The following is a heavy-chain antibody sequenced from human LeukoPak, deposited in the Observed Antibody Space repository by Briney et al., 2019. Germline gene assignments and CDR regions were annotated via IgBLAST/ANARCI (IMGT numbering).Heavy chain of an antibody. CDR1: GFTFSDYY. V-gene: IGHV3-11*04. Sequence: GSLRLSCAASGFTFSDYYMSWIRQAPGKGLEWVSYISSSGSTIYYADSVKGRFTISRDNAKNSLYLQMNSLRAEDTAVYYCARAEYSSSPSVLPSDYWGQGTLVTVSS. CDR3: ARAEYSSSPSVLPSDY. CDR2: ISSSGSTI. D-gene: IGHD6-6*01. J-gene: IGHJ4*02.